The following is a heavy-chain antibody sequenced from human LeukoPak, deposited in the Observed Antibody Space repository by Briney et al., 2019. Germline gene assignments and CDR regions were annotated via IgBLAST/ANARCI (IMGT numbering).Heavy chain of an antibody. V-gene: IGHV3-23*01. CDR2: IGTNPAAT. D-gene: IGHD3-22*01. J-gene: IGHJ4*02. CDR3: AKDLDSTGYYSYNY. Sequence: PGGSLRLSCVASGLMFSNYAMNWVRQAPGKGLEWVALIGTNPAATHYPDSVQGRFTISRDNSRNTLYLQMNSLRVEDTAIYYCAKDLDSTGYYSYNYWAQGTLVTVSS. CDR1: GLMFSNYA.